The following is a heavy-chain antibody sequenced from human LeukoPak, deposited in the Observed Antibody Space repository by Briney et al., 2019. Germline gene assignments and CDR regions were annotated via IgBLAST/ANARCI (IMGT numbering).Heavy chain of an antibody. J-gene: IGHJ3*02. CDR1: GFTFNNYA. CDR2: ISGSGGDT. Sequence: GGSLRLSCAASGFTFNNYALSWVRQAPGKGLEWVSAISGSGGDTYYADSVKGRFTISRDNSKNTLYLQMNSLRAEDTAVYYCARDSSGYRDAFDIWGQGTMVTVSS. CDR3: ARDSSGYRDAFDI. D-gene: IGHD3-22*01. V-gene: IGHV3-23*01.